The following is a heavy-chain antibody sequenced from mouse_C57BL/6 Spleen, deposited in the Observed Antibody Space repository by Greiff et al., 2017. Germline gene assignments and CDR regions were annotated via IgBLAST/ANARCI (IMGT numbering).Heavy chain of an antibody. D-gene: IGHD2-5*01. Sequence: QVQLQQPGAELVMPGASVKLSCKASGYTFTSYWMHWVKQRPGQGLEWIGEIDPSDSYTNYNQKFKGKSTLTVDKSSSTAYMQLSSLTSEDSAVYYCARSYYSKGYAMDYWGQGTSVTVSS. CDR2: IDPSDSYT. CDR3: ARSYYSKGYAMDY. V-gene: IGHV1-69*01. J-gene: IGHJ4*01. CDR1: GYTFTSYW.